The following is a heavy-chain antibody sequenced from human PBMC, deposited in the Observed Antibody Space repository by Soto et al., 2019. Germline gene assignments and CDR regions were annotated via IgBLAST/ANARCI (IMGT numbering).Heavy chain of an antibody. J-gene: IGHJ6*02. D-gene: IGHD2-2*02. CDR3: AAEYCSSTSCYTYYYYGMDV. V-gene: IGHV1-58*01. Sequence: PGPSVKVSCKASGFTFTSSAVQWVRQARGQRLEWIGWIVVGSGNTNYAQKFQERVTITRDMSTSTAYMELSSLGSEDTAVYYCAAEYCSSTSCYTYYYYGMDVWGQGTTVTVSS. CDR2: IVVGSGNT. CDR1: GFTFTSSA.